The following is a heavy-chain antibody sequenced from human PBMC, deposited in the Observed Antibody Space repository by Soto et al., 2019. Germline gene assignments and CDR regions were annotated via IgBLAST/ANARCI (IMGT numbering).Heavy chain of an antibody. CDR3: ARGPGMNIQPPTPHPDIAVAGNDDGQRGGVDV. CDR2: INHSGST. CDR1: GGSFSGYY. Sequence: SETLSLTCAVYGGSFSGYYWSWIRQPPGKGLEWIGEINHSGSTNYNPSLKSRVTISVDTSKNQFSLKLSSVTAADTAVYYCARGPGMNIQPPTPHPDIAVAGNDDGQRGGVDVWGQRTTVTVSS. J-gene: IGHJ6*02. D-gene: IGHD6-19*01. V-gene: IGHV4-34*01.